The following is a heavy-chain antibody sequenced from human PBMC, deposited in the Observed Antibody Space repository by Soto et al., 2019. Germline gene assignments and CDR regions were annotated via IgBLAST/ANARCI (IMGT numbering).Heavy chain of an antibody. V-gene: IGHV1-18*01. Sequence: QVQLVQSGAEVKKPGATVKVSCKASGYTFSTYGISWVRQATGQGLERMGWINGYNGNTNYAPKLKGRITMTTHTSTTTAYMKLRSLRSDDTAVYYCARMGDIPYYYYGTDVWGQGTTVTVSS. J-gene: IGHJ6*02. D-gene: IGHD3-16*01. CDR3: ARMGDIPYYYYGTDV. CDR1: GYTFSTYG. CDR2: INGYNGNT.